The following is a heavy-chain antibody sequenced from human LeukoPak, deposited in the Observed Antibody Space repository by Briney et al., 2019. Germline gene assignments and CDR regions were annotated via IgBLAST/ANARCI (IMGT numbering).Heavy chain of an antibody. CDR1: GGSLSGYY. CDR3: ATNPGHSSCYPDC. J-gene: IGHJ4*02. D-gene: IGHD3-22*01. V-gene: IGHV4-34*01. Sequence: SETLSLTCAVYGGSLSGYYWSWLRQSPGKGLEWIGEIHHTGSTNYNPSLKSRVTISVDTSKNQFSMRLSSVTVADTAVYYCATNPGHSSCYPDCWGQGILVTVSS. CDR2: IHHTGST.